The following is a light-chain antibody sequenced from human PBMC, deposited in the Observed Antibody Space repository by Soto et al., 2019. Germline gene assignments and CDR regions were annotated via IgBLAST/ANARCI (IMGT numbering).Light chain of an antibody. CDR1: SSNIGAGYE. V-gene: IGLV1-40*01. Sequence: QSVLTQPPSVSEAPGQRVTISCTGSSSNIGAGYEAHWYQQVPGTAPKLLIYENNNRPSGVPDRFSGSKSGTSASLAITVLQAEDEAEYDCQSYDSSLSGYVFGTGTQLTVL. CDR2: ENN. CDR3: QSYDSSLSGYV. J-gene: IGLJ1*01.